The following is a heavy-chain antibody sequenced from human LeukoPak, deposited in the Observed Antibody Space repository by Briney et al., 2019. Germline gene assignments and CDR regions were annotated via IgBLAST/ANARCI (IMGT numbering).Heavy chain of an antibody. CDR2: IYYSGST. V-gene: IGHV4-59*08. CDR1: GGSMSSYY. D-gene: IGHD3-22*01. J-gene: IGHJ5*02. Sequence: SETLSLTRSVSGGSMSSYYWSWIRQPPGKGLEWIGYIYYSGSTNYNPSLRSRVTISLDTSKNQFSLNLSSVTAADTAVYYCARRRYYDSNGSLNWLDPWGQGTQVTVSS. CDR3: ARRRYYDSNGSLNWLDP.